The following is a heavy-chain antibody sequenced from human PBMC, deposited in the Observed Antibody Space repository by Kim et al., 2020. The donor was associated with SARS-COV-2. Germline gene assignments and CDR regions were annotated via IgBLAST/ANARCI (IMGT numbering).Heavy chain of an antibody. CDR1: GGSISSSSYY. J-gene: IGHJ2*01. D-gene: IGHD4-17*01. V-gene: IGHV4-39*01. CDR3: ARRTYGDYNTWYFDL. Sequence: SETLSLTCTVSGGSISSSSYYWGWIRQPPGKGLEWIGSIYYSGSTYYNPALKSRVTISVDTSKNQFSLKLSSVTAADTAVYYCARRTYGDYNTWYFDLWG. CDR2: IYYSGST.